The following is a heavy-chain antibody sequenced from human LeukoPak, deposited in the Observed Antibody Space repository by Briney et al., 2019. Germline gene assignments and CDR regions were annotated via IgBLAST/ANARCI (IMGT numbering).Heavy chain of an antibody. V-gene: IGHV3-7*01. CDR3: ARGLATAAAY. Sequence: GGSLRLSCVDFGFTFNKYWMSWVRQAPGKGLEWLVNISEDGSEKYYVDSVKGRFTISRDNAKNSVYLQMNSLRGEDTAVYYCARGLATAAAYWGQGTPVTVAS. J-gene: IGHJ4*02. CDR1: GFTFNKYW. D-gene: IGHD6-13*01. CDR2: ISEDGSEK.